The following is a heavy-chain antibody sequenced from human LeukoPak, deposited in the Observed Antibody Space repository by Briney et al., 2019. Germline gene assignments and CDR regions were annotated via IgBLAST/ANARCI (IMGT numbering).Heavy chain of an antibody. D-gene: IGHD3-10*01. J-gene: IGHJ4*02. CDR1: GYTFTSYD. CDR2: MNPNSGNT. CDR3: ATDRLYYYGSGSYLSDY. V-gene: IGHV1-8*01. Sequence: GASVKVSCKASGYTFTSYDINLVRQATGQGLEWMGWMNPNSGNTGYAQKFQGRVTMTRNTSISTAYMELSSLRSEDTAVYYCATDRLYYYGSGSYLSDYWGQGTLVTVSS.